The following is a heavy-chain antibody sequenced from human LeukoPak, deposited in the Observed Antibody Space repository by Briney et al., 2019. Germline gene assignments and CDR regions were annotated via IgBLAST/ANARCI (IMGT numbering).Heavy chain of an antibody. CDR1: GYTFTSYG. Sequence: GASVKVSCKASGYTFTSYGISWVRQAPGQGLEWMGWISAYNVNTNYAQKLQGRVTMTTAKSTSKAYMELRSLRSDDTAVYYCARRVRTPYGDYSDAFDIWGQGTMVTVSS. CDR3: ARRVRTPYGDYSDAFDI. CDR2: ISAYNVNT. V-gene: IGHV1-18*01. D-gene: IGHD4-17*01. J-gene: IGHJ3*02.